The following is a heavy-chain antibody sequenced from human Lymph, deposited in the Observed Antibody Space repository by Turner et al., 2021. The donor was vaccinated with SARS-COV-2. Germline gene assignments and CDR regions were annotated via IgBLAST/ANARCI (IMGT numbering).Heavy chain of an antibody. CDR3: ARLLPYGDYFDY. D-gene: IGHD4-17*01. CDR2: MYSGGIT. CDR1: VFTVSSNS. V-gene: IGHV3-53*01. Sequence: EVQLVSRVEGFIQPKGSLRVSCAASVFTVSSNSMRWVRQAPGKGFEWFSIMYSGGITVYADSGKGRFHITRKNSKNTLFLQMNSLSAEDTAVYDCARLLPYGDYFDYWGQGTLVTVSS. J-gene: IGHJ4*02.